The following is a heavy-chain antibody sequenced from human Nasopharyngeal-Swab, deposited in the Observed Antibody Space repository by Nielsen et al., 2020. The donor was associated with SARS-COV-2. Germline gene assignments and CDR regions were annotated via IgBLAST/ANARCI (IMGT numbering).Heavy chain of an antibody. CDR1: GFTFSSHG. D-gene: IGHD1-26*01. J-gene: IGHJ4*02. CDR2: IWSDGSNK. CDR3: ARDGMGGYPLYSFDS. V-gene: IGHV3-33*01. Sequence: GGSLRLSCAASGFTFSSHGTHWVRQAPGKGLEWVAVIWSDGSNKIYTDSVKGRFTFSRDNSKNTLYLQMNSLRAEDTAVYYCARDGMGGYPLYSFDSWGQGTLVTVSS.